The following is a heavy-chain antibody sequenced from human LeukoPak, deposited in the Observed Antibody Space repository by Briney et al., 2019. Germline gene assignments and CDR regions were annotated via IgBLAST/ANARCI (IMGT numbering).Heavy chain of an antibody. CDR3: ARHAYVRGVDY. D-gene: IGHD3-16*01. CDR2: INHSGST. V-gene: IGHV4-34*01. J-gene: IGHJ4*02. CDR1: GGSFSGYY. Sequence: PSETLSLTCAVYGGSFSGYYWSWIRQPPGKGLEWIGEINHSGSTNYNPSLKSRVTISVDTSKNQFSLKLSSVTAADTAVYYCARHAYVRGVDYWGQGTLVTVSS.